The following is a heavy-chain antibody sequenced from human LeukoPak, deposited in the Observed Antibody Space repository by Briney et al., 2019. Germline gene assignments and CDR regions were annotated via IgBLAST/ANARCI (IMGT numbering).Heavy chain of an antibody. CDR2: FDPEDGET. CDR1: GYTLTELS. CDR3: ATVLVAAAGNLYYYYYGMDV. J-gene: IGHJ6*02. V-gene: IGHV1-24*01. Sequence: GASVTVSCKVSGYTLTELSMHWVRQAPGKGLEWVGGFDPEDGETIYAQKFQGRVTMTEDTSTDTAYMELSSLRSEDTAVYYCATVLVAAAGNLYYYYYGMDVWGQGTTVTVSS. D-gene: IGHD6-13*01.